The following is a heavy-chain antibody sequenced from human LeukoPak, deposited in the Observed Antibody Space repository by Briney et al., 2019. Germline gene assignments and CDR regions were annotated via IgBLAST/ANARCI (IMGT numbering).Heavy chain of an antibody. V-gene: IGHV3-30*18. CDR3: AKGKAVAKTFYYFDY. Sequence: GGSLRLSCAASGFTFSSYGMHWVRQAPGKGLEWVAVISYDGSNKYYADSVKGRFTISRDNSKNTLYLQMNSLRAEDTAVYYCAKGKAVAKTFYYFDYWGQGTLVTVSS. J-gene: IGHJ4*02. D-gene: IGHD6-19*01. CDR2: ISYDGSNK. CDR1: GFTFSSYG.